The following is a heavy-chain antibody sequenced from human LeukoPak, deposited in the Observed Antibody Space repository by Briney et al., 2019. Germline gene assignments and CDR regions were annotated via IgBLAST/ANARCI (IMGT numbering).Heavy chain of an antibody. CDR2: IYSGGST. J-gene: IGHJ4*02. D-gene: IGHD6-6*01. CDR3: ARVIEARHFDY. V-gene: IGHV3-66*01. CDR1: GFTVSSNY. Sequence: PGGSLRLSCAASGFTVSSNYMSWVRQAPGKGLEWVSLIYSGGSTYYADSVKGRFTISRDNSKNTMFLQMNSLRDEDTAVYYCARVIEARHFDYWGQGTLVTVSS.